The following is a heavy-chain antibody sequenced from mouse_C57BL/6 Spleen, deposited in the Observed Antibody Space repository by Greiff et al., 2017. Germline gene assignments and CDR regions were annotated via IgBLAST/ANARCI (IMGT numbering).Heavy chain of an antibody. D-gene: IGHD2-4*01. CDR1: GFTFSSYA. CDR3: TRDDYEGYAMDY. J-gene: IGHJ4*01. V-gene: IGHV5-9-1*02. Sequence: EVMLVESGEGLVKPGGSLKLSCAASGFTFSSYAMSWVRQTPEKRLEWVAYISSGGDYIYYADTVKGRFTISRDNARNTLYLQMSSLKSEDTAMYYCTRDDYEGYAMDYWGQGTSVTVSS. CDR2: ISSGGDYI.